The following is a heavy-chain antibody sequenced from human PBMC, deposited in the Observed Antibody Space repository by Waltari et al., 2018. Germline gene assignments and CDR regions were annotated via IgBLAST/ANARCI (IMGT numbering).Heavy chain of an antibody. CDR3: VRVSEQWLVHAFDI. CDR1: GGTLSRSNW. J-gene: IGHJ3*02. CDR2: IYHSGST. V-gene: IGHV4-4*02. Sequence: QVQLPESGPGLVKPSGTLSLSCAVSGGTLSRSNWWSWVCQPPGKGLEWIGEIYHSGSTNYNPSLKSRVTISVDKSKNQFSLELSSVTAADTAVYYCVRVSEQWLVHAFDIWGQGTMVSVSS. D-gene: IGHD6-19*01.